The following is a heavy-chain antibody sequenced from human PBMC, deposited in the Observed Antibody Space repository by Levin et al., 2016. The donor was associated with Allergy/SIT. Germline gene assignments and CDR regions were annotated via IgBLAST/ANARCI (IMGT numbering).Heavy chain of an antibody. D-gene: IGHD5-24*01. J-gene: IGHJ3*01. V-gene: IGHV3-21*01. CDR3: AREVSHLGQLAFSHYAFDV. CDR1: GFSFSNYT. Sequence: GGSLRLSCTASGFSFSNYTMNWVRQAPGEGLEWISSIVSTSIYKYYVDSVKGRFTVSRDNAKNSLYLEMNSLRVEDTAVYYCAREVSHLGQLAFSHYAFDVWGQGTVVTVSS. CDR2: IVSTSIYK.